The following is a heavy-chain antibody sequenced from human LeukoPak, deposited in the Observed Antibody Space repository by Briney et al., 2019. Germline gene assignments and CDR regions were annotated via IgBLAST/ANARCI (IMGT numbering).Heavy chain of an antibody. D-gene: IGHD5-18*01. CDR3: ARKLNTADDY. J-gene: IGHJ4*02. CDR1: GFTFSDSS. Sequence: GGSLRLSCTASGFTFSDSSMNWVRQAPGKGLEWLSYISSSSTTIYYADSVKVRFTISRDDAKNSLYLQMNSLRAEDTAVYYCARKLNTADDYRGQGILVTVSS. CDR2: ISSSSTTI. V-gene: IGHV3-48*01.